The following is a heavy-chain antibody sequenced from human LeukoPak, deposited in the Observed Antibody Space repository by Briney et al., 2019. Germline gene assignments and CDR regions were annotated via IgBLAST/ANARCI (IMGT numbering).Heavy chain of an antibody. Sequence: SETLSLTCAVYGGSFSGYYWSWIRQPPGKGLEWIGEINHSGSTNYNPSLKSRVTISVDTSKNQFSLQLNSVTPEDTAVYYCARETFSSGGRPFDPWGQGTLVTVSS. CDR3: ARETFSSGGRPFDP. CDR1: GGSFSGYY. V-gene: IGHV4-34*01. CDR2: INHSGST. J-gene: IGHJ5*02. D-gene: IGHD2-15*01.